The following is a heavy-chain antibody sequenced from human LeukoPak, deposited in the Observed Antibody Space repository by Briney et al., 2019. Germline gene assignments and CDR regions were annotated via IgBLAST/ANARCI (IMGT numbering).Heavy chain of an antibody. V-gene: IGHV5-51*01. D-gene: IGHD6-19*01. CDR3: ARRKGSTDWRDTFDI. CDR1: GYSFTSYW. Sequence: GESLKISCKGSGYSFTSYWIGWVRQMPGKGLEWMGIIYPGDSDTRYSPSFQGQVTISADKSISTAYLQWSSLKASDTAMYYCARRKGSTDWRDTFDIWGQGTMVTVSS. J-gene: IGHJ3*02. CDR2: IYPGDSDT.